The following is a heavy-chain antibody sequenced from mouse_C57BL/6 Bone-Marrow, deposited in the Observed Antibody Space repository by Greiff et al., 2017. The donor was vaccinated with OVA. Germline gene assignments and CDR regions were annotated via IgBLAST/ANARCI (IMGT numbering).Heavy chain of an antibody. Sequence: VQLKESGPELVKPGASVKISCKASGYSFTDYNMNWVKQSNGKSLEWIGVINPNYGTTSYNQKFKGKATLTVDQSSSTAYMQLNSLTSEDSAVYYCATEAGSSYLAWFAYWGQGTLVTVSA. D-gene: IGHD1-1*01. CDR1: GYSFTDYN. V-gene: IGHV1-39*01. J-gene: IGHJ3*01. CDR2: INPNYGTT. CDR3: ATEAGSSYLAWFAY.